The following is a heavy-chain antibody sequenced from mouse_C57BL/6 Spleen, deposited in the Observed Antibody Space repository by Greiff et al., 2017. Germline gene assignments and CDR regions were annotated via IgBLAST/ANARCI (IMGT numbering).Heavy chain of an antibody. CDR2: IDPSDSYT. CDR3: AYGSREYAMDY. J-gene: IGHJ4*01. Sequence: QVQLQQPGAELVMPGASVKLSCKASGYTFTSYWMHWVKQRPGQGLEWIGEIDPSDSYTNYNQKFKGKSTLTVDKSSSTAYMQLSSLTSEDSAVYYCAYGSREYAMDYWGQGTSGTVSS. D-gene: IGHD1-1*01. V-gene: IGHV1-69*01. CDR1: GYTFTSYW.